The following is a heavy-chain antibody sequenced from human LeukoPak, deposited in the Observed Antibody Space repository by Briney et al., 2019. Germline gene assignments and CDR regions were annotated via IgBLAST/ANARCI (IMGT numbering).Heavy chain of an antibody. J-gene: IGHJ5*02. Sequence: PSETLSLTCTVSGGSISSGDYYWSWIRQPPGKGLEWIGYIYYGGSTYYNPSLKSRVTISVDTSKNQFSLKLGSVTAADTAVYYCARVESEIAPSHPYNWFDPWGQGTLVTVSS. CDR1: GGSISSGDYY. CDR2: IYYGGST. V-gene: IGHV4-30-4*01. CDR3: ARVESEIAPSHPYNWFDP. D-gene: IGHD6-13*01.